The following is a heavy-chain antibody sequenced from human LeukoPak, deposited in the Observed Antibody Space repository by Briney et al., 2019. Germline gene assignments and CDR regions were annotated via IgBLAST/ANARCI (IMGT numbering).Heavy chain of an antibody. CDR1: GLTFSIYG. J-gene: IGHJ1*01. D-gene: IGHD6-13*01. CDR2: ISYDGSNK. Sequence: GESLRHSSAASGLTFSIYGMLCVPHAPGGGLVCLAVISYDGSNKYYADSVKGRFTISRDNSKNTLYLQMNSLRAEDTAVYYCAKDARIVAAGAWVEYFQHWGQGTLVTVSS. CDR3: AKDARIVAAGAWVEYFQH. V-gene: IGHV3-30*18.